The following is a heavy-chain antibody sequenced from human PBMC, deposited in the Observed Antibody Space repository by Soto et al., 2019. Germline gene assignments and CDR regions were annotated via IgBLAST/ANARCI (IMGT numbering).Heavy chain of an antibody. D-gene: IGHD2-15*01. CDR1: GFTVSSNY. J-gene: IGHJ6*02. V-gene: IGHV3-53*02. CDR2: ISSGGST. CDR3: ARESVVAATYYYYYGMDV. Sequence: EVQLVETGGGLIQPGGSLRLSCAASGFTVSSNYMSWVRQAPGKGLEWVSVISSGGSTYYADSVKGRFTISRDNSKNTLYLQMNSLRAEDTAVYYCARESVVAATYYYYYGMDVWGQGTTVTVSS.